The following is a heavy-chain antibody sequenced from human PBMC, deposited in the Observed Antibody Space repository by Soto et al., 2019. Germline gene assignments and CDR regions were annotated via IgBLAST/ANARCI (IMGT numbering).Heavy chain of an antibody. J-gene: IGHJ5*02. CDR3: ARVSPGIIMFRGARKRDWFDP. Sequence: GASVKVSCKASGYTFTSYGISWVRQAPGQGLEWMGWISAYNGKKNYAQKLQGRVTMTTDISTSTAYLELRSLSFDDTALFYFARVSPGIIMFRGARKRDWFDPWGQGTLVTVPS. V-gene: IGHV1-18*01. CDR1: GYTFTSYG. D-gene: IGHD3-10*01. CDR2: ISAYNGKK.